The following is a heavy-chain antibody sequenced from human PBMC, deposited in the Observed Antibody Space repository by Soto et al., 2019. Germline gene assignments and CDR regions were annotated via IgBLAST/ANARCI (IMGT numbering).Heavy chain of an antibody. CDR1: GGSFSGYY. Sequence: SETLSLTCAVYGGSFSGYYWSWIRQPPGKGLEWIGEINHSGSTNYNPSLKSRVTISVDTSKNQFSLKLSSVTAADTAVYYCARGNTVTVYWYFDLWGRGTLVTVSS. V-gene: IGHV4-34*01. CDR2: INHSGST. D-gene: IGHD4-17*01. J-gene: IGHJ2*01. CDR3: ARGNTVTVYWYFDL.